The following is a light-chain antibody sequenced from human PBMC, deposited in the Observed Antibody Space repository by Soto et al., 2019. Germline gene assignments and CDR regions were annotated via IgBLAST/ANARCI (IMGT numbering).Light chain of an antibody. J-gene: IGKJ1*01. CDR1: QSISRW. V-gene: IGKV1-5*01. CDR2: DAS. CDR3: QQYNSYSWT. Sequence: DNQRTQSPSTLSASVGVRVTITCRARQSISRWLAWYQQKPGKAPKLLIYDASSLESGVPSRFSGIGSGTEFTLTISSLQPDDCATYYCQQYNSYSWTFGQGTKVDIK.